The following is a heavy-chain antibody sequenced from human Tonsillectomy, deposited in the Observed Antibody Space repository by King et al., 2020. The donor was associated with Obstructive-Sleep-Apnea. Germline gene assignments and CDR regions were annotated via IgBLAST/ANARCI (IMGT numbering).Heavy chain of an antibody. CDR1: GGSISSGGYS. D-gene: IGHD6-13*01. Sequence: VQLQESGPGLVKPSQTLSLTCAVSGGSISSGGYSWSWIRQPPGKGLEWIGYIYYSGSTYYNPSLKSRVTISADTTKNQFSLNLSSVTAADTAVYYCARVARLAASGTIGYTWFDPWGQGTLVTVSS. CDR3: ARVARLAASGTIGYTWFDP. V-gene: IGHV4-30-4*07. J-gene: IGHJ5*02. CDR2: IYYSGST.